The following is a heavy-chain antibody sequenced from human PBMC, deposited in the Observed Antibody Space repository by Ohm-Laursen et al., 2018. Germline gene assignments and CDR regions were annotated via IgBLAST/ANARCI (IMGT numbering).Heavy chain of an antibody. J-gene: IGHJ4*02. Sequence: GTLPLTCTVSGGSISSSSYYWGWIRQPPGKGLEWIGSIYYSGSTYYNPSLKSRVTISVDTSKNQFSLKLSSVTAADTAVYYCARLSSGRYYFDYWGQGTLVTVSS. CDR1: GGSISSSSYY. D-gene: IGHD6-19*01. CDR3: ARLSSGRYYFDY. CDR2: IYYSGST. V-gene: IGHV4-39*01.